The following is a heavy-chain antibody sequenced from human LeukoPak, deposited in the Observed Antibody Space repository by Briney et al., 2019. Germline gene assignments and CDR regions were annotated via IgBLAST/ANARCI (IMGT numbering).Heavy chain of an antibody. J-gene: IGHJ4*02. Sequence: ASVKVSCKASGYTFTGYYMHWVRQAPGQGLEWMGWINPNSGGTNYAQKFQGRVTMTRDTSISTAYMELSRLRSDDTAVYYCARDGELRWGRNYGGPNIDYWGQGTLVTVSS. CDR2: INPNSGGT. V-gene: IGHV1-2*02. D-gene: IGHD4-23*01. CDR3: ARDGELRWGRNYGGPNIDY. CDR1: GYTFTGYY.